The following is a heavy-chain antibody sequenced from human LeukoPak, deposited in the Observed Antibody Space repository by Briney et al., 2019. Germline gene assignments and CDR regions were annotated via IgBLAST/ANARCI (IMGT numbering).Heavy chain of an antibody. Sequence: PGGSLRLSCAASGFTFSSYGMHWVRQAPGKGLEWVAVISYDGSNKYYADSVKGRFTISRDNSKNTLYLQMNSLRAEDTAVYYCAKDTSTVTPYYSDYWGQGTLVTVSS. CDR3: AKDTSTVTPYYSDY. J-gene: IGHJ4*02. CDR1: GFTFSSYG. D-gene: IGHD4-17*01. V-gene: IGHV3-30*18. CDR2: ISYDGSNK.